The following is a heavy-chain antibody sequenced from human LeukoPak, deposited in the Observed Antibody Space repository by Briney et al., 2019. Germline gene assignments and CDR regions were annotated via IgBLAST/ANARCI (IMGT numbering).Heavy chain of an antibody. J-gene: IGHJ6*02. D-gene: IGHD2-2*01. CDR1: GYTFTSYA. CDR2: INAGNGNT. V-gene: IGHV1-3*01. Sequence: GASVKVSCKASGYTFTSYAMHWVRQAPGQRLEWMGWINAGNGNTKYSQRFQGRVTITRDTSASTAYMELSSLRSEDTAVYYCASYCSSTSCYLPDYYYYGMDVWGQGTTVTVSS. CDR3: ASYCSSTSCYLPDYYYYGMDV.